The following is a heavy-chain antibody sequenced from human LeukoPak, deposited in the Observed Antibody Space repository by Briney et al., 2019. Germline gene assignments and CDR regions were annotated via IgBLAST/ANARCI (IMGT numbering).Heavy chain of an antibody. V-gene: IGHV1-2*02. CDR3: ARGQQLASN. J-gene: IGHJ4*02. CDR2: INPNSGGT. Sequence: ASVKVSCKASGYTFTGYYIYWVRQAPGQGLEWMGWINPNSGGTNYAQKFQGRVTMTREMSISTAYMELSRLRSDDTAVYYCARGQQLASNWGQGTLVTVSS. CDR1: GYTFTGYY. D-gene: IGHD6-13*01.